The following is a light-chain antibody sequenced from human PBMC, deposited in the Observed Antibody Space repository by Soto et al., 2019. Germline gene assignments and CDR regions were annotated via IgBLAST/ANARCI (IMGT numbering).Light chain of an antibody. Sequence: QSALTQPASVSGSPGQSITISCTGTSSDVGGYNYVSWYQQHPGKAPKLMIYEVSNRPSGVSNRFSGSKSGNTASLTISGLQAEDEADYCCTSKTSSTYVVFGGGTKLTVL. CDR1: SSDVGGYNY. CDR3: TSKTSSTYVV. CDR2: EVS. V-gene: IGLV2-14*01. J-gene: IGLJ2*01.